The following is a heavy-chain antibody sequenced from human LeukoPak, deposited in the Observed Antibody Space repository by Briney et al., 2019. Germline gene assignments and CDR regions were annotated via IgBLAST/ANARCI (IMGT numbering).Heavy chain of an antibody. CDR3: AREEDTAMVPFDY. Sequence: ASVKVSCKASGYTFTGYYMHWVRQAPGQGLEWMGWINPNSGGTNYAQKFQGRVTMTRDTSISTAYMELSRLRSDDTAVYYCAREEDTAMVPFDYWAREPWSPSPQ. CDR2: INPNSGGT. CDR1: GYTFTGYY. D-gene: IGHD5-18*01. J-gene: IGHJ4*02. V-gene: IGHV1-2*02.